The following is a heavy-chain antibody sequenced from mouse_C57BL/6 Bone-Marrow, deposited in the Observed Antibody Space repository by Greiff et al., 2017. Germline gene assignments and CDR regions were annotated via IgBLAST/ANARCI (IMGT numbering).Heavy chain of an antibody. V-gene: IGHV5-6*01. CDR1: GFTFSSYG. Sequence: EVKVVESGGDLVKPGGSLKLSCAASGFTFSSYGMSWVRQTPDKRLEWVATISSGGSYTYYPDSVKGRFTISRDNAKNTLYLQMGSLKSEDTARYYCARDGYWWFDIWGRGTTVTVSS. J-gene: IGHJ1*03. CDR2: ISSGGSYT. CDR3: ARDGYWWFDI.